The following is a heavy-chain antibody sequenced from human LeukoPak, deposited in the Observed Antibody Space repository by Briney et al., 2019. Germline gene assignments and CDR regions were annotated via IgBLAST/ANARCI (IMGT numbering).Heavy chain of an antibody. Sequence: PGGSLRLSCAASGFTFSTYDMHWVRQATGKGLEWVSGMGKTAGDTYYSGSVKGRFTIFRENAKNSVYLEMNSLEAGDTAVYYCARGAAGFDYWGQGTLVSVSS. J-gene: IGHJ4*02. CDR1: GFTFSTYD. V-gene: IGHV3-13*04. CDR3: ARGAAGFDY. D-gene: IGHD6-13*01. CDR2: MGKTAGDT.